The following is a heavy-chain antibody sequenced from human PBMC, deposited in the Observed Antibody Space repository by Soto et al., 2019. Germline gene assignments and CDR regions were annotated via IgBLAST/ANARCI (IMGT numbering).Heavy chain of an antibody. Sequence: EVQLLESGGGWVQPGGSLRLSCAASRFTFNSYAMSWVRQAPGKGLEWVSGISGSGDNTYYADSVKGRFTISRDNSKNMLYLQMNSLIAEDTAVYYYAAATGIVVVAATLDYWGQGTLVTVSS. CDR3: AAATGIVVVAATLDY. D-gene: IGHD2-15*01. V-gene: IGHV3-23*01. CDR1: RFTFNSYA. CDR2: ISGSGDNT. J-gene: IGHJ4*02.